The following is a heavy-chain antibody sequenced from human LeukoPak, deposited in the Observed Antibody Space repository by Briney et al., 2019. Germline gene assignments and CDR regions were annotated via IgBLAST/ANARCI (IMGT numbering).Heavy chain of an antibody. J-gene: IGHJ6*02. Sequence: GGSLRLSCAASGFTFSTYWMAWVRQAPGKGLEWVANIKGDGSEKYDGDSVTGRFTISRDNAKNSLYLQMSSLRAEDTAIYYCASYRVSHGMDVWGQGTTVTVSS. CDR1: GFTFSTYW. V-gene: IGHV3-7*01. CDR2: IKGDGSEK. D-gene: IGHD1-26*01. CDR3: ASYRVSHGMDV.